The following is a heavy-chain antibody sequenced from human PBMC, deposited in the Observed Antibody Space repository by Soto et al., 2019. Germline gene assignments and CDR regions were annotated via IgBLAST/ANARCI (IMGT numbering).Heavy chain of an antibody. V-gene: IGHV3-30*18. CDR2: ISYDGSNK. CDR3: AKTKFNWGWGNDAFDI. D-gene: IGHD7-27*01. Sequence: GWSLRLSCADSVFTFISYGMHWVRQAPGKGLEGVAVISYDGSNKYYADSVKGRFTISRDNSKNTLYLQMNSLRAEDTAVYFCAKTKFNWGWGNDAFDIWGQGTMVTVSS. J-gene: IGHJ3*02. CDR1: VFTFISYG.